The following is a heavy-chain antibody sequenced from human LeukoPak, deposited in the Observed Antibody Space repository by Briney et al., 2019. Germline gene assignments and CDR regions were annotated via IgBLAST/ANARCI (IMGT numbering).Heavy chain of an antibody. V-gene: IGHV3-48*03. CDR3: ARDRGGGKPFDY. CDR1: GFTFNSYE. Sequence: GGSLRLSCAASGFTFNSYEMNWVRQAPGKGLERVSYISGGGETTYYADSVKGRFTIFRDNTKNSLFLQMNSLRAEDTAVYYCARDRGGGKPFDYWGQGTLVTVSS. D-gene: IGHD3-16*01. CDR2: ISGGGETT. J-gene: IGHJ4*02.